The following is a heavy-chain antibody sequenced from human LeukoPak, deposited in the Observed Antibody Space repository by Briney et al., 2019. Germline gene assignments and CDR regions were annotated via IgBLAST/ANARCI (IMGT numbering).Heavy chain of an antibody. V-gene: IGHV1-2*02. J-gene: IGHJ4*02. CDR1: GYTFTGYY. Sequence: ASVTVSCKASGYTFTGYYMHWVRQAPGQGLEWMGWINPNSGGTNYAQKFEGRVTMTRDTSISTAYMELSRLRSDDTAVYYCARVGGSSGSKFDYWGQGTLVTVSS. CDR3: ARVGGSSGSKFDY. CDR2: INPNSGGT. D-gene: IGHD2-15*01.